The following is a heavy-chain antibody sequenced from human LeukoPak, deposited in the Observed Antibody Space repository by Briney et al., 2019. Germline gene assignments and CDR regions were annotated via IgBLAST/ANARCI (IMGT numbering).Heavy chain of an antibody. D-gene: IGHD2-8*02. CDR1: GGSFRGDY. V-gene: IGHV4-34*01. Sequence: SETLSLTCAVNGGSFRGDYLTWIRQPPGKGLEWIGEANHNGGTNYSPSLKSRITLSVDTSKNQFSLKLNSVTAAHTAVYFCAGGIVLTGYASFDYWGQGTPVTVSS. CDR2: ANHNGGT. J-gene: IGHJ4*02. CDR3: AGGIVLTGYASFDY.